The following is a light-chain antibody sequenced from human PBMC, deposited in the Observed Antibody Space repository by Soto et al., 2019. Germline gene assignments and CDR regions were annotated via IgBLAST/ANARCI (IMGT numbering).Light chain of an antibody. CDR2: EAS. V-gene: IGKV3-20*01. CDR1: QSISSSY. CDR3: PQYDTSPCT. Sequence: EIVLTQSPGTLSLSPGERATLSCRASQSISSSYLAWYQQKPGQAPRLLISEASIRATGIPDRFSGSGSGTDFTLTISRLEPEDFAVYYCPQYDTSPCTFGQGTNLEIK. J-gene: IGKJ2*02.